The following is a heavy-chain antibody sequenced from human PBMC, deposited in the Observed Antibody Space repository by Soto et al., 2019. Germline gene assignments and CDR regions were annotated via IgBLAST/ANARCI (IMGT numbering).Heavy chain of an antibody. Sequence: GGSLRLSCAASGFTFSSYAMSWVRQAPGTGLEWVSAVTGSGSSTYYADSVKGRFTISRDNSKNTLYVQMNSLRAEDTAVYYCAKDLKSSGWFDFDYWGQGTLVTVSS. D-gene: IGHD6-19*01. J-gene: IGHJ4*02. CDR1: GFTFSSYA. CDR3: AKDLKSSGWFDFDY. CDR2: VTGSGSST. V-gene: IGHV3-23*01.